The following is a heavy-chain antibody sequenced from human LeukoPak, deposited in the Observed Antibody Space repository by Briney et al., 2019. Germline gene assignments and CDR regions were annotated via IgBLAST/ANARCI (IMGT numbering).Heavy chain of an antibody. CDR1: GGTFSSYA. J-gene: IGHJ4*02. D-gene: IGHD6-19*01. V-gene: IGHV1-69*04. CDR3: ARDSSGWSDY. CDR2: IIPILGIA. Sequence: GASVKVSCKASGGTFSSYAISWVRQAPGQGLEWMGRIIPILGIANYAQKLQGRVTITADKSTSTAYMELSSLRSEDTAVYYCARDSSGWSDYWGQGTLVTVSS.